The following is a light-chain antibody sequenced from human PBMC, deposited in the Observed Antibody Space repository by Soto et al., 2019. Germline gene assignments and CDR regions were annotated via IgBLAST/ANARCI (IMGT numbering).Light chain of an antibody. J-gene: IGKJ2*01. Sequence: DSQMIQSPSSLSASVGDRVTITCRASQSVGSGLNWYQQKPGKAPKLLICAASSLQSGVPSRFSGSGSGTDFTLTISSLPPEDFATYHCQQSYSTPYTFGQGTKLEIK. CDR1: QSVGSG. CDR2: AAS. CDR3: QQSYSTPYT. V-gene: IGKV1-39*01.